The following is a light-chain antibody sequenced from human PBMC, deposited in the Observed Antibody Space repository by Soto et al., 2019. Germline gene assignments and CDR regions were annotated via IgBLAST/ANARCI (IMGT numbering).Light chain of an antibody. CDR2: GAS. V-gene: IGKV3-20*01. J-gene: IGKJ4*01. Sequence: EFVMTQSPGTLSLSPGERATLSCRASQSVSSVFLAWYQQKPGQPPRLLIYGASTRGSGIPDRFSGSGSGTDFTLIISRLDPEDFAVYYCQHYGSSPPLAFGGGTKVDIK. CDR1: QSVSSVF. CDR3: QHYGSSPPLA.